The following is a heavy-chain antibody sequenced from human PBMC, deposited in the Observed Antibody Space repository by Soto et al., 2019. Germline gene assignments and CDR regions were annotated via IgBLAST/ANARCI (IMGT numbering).Heavy chain of an antibody. J-gene: IGHJ6*03. CDR1: GGTFSSYT. CDR2: IIPILGIA. CDR3: ARESKVDYYYYYMDV. V-gene: IGHV1-69*08. Sequence: QVQLVQSGAEVKKPGSSVKVSCKASGGTFSSYTISWVRQAPGQGLEWMGRIIPILGIANYAQKFQGSVRITADKSTSTAYMDLSRVRAEIKAVYYGARESKVDYYYYYMDVWGKGTTVTVSS.